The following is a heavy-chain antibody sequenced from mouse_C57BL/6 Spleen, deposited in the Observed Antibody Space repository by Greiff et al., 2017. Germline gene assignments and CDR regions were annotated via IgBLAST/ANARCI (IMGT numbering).Heavy chain of an antibody. Sequence: EVKLEESGGGLAKPGGSLKLSCAASGYTFSDYGMRWVRQATEKGLEWVAYICSRSSTIYYADTVKGRFTITRDNAKTALFPQMTSLRFEDTAMYFCARGDVYGGRFDYWGQGTTLTVSS. J-gene: IGHJ2*01. CDR1: GYTFSDYG. V-gene: IGHV5-17*01. CDR2: ICSRSSTI. D-gene: IGHD2-2*01. CDR3: ARGDVYGGRFDY.